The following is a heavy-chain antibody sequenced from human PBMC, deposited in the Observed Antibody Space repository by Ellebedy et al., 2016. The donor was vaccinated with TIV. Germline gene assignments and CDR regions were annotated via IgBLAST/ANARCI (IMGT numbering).Heavy chain of an antibody. CDR1: GFTFSTYS. J-gene: IGHJ4*02. V-gene: IGHV3-23*01. Sequence: GESLKISCVASGFTFSTYSMNWVRQAPGKGLEWVSAISGSGGSTYYADSVKGRFTISRDNSKTTLYLQMNSLRAEDTAVYYSAKGPAAVAGCYWGQGTLVTVSS. D-gene: IGHD6-19*01. CDR3: AKGPAAVAGCY. CDR2: ISGSGGST.